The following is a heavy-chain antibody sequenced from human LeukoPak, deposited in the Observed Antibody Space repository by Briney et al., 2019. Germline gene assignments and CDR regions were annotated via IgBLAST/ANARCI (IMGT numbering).Heavy chain of an antibody. V-gene: IGHV5-51*01. CDR3: AKTYCGGDCYPEYFQH. CDR2: IYPGDSDT. CDR1: GYSFPIYW. D-gene: IGHD2-21*02. J-gene: IGHJ1*01. Sequence: GESLKISCKGSGYSFPIYWLGWVRQMPGKGLEWMGIIYPGDSDTRYSPSFQGQVTISADKSISTAYLQWSSLKASDTAMYYCAKTYCGGDCYPEYFQHWGQGTLVTVSS.